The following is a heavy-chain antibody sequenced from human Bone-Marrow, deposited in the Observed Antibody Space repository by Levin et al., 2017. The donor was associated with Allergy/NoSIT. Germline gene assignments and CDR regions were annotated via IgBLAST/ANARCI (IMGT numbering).Heavy chain of an antibody. CDR1: DFPVNNNY. J-gene: IGHJ6*02. D-gene: IGHD4-17*01. V-gene: IGHV3-53*01. Sequence: SCAASDFPVNNNYMTWVRQAPGKGLEWVSFIHVVGATHYSDSVKGRFTISSDTSKNTLNLQMNSLSTEDTAVYYCASRSRAVTRTYGLDIWGQGTTVIVSS. CDR3: ASRSRAVTRTYGLDI. CDR2: IHVVGAT.